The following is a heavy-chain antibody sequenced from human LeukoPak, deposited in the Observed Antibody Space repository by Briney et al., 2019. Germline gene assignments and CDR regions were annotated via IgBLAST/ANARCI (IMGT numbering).Heavy chain of an antibody. Sequence: SETLSLTCAVYGGSFSGYYWSWIRQPPGKGLEWIGEINHSGSTNYNPSLKSRVTISVDTSKNQFSLKLSSVTAANTAVYYCARGRGSLLWFGELFARKYYFDYWGQGTLVTVSS. V-gene: IGHV4-34*01. J-gene: IGHJ4*02. CDR2: INHSGST. CDR1: GGSFSGYY. CDR3: ARGRGSLLWFGELFARKYYFDY. D-gene: IGHD3-10*01.